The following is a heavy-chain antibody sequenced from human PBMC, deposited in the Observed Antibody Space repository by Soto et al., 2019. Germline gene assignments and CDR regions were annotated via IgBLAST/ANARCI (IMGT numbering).Heavy chain of an antibody. Sequence: GESLKISCKGSGYTFTSYGISWVRQAPGQGLEWMGWISAYNGNTNYAQKLQGRVTMTTDTSTSTAYMELRSLRSDDTAVYYCARDAITMIGGLEGYWGQGTLVTVSS. CDR1: GYTFTSYG. V-gene: IGHV1-18*01. CDR3: ARDAITMIGGLEGY. CDR2: ISAYNGNT. J-gene: IGHJ4*02. D-gene: IGHD3-22*01.